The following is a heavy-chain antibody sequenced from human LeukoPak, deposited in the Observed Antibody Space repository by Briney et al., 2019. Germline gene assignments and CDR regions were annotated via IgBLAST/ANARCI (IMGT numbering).Heavy chain of an antibody. J-gene: IGHJ4*02. Sequence: SETLSLTCAVYGGSFSGYYWSWIRQPPGKGLEWIGEINHSGSTNYNPSLKSRVTISVDTSKNQFSLKLSSVTAADTAVYYCARGDVWFGELLSGEADYWGQGTLVTVSS. CDR2: INHSGST. CDR3: ARGDVWFGELLSGEADY. CDR1: GGSFSGYY. V-gene: IGHV4-34*01. D-gene: IGHD3-10*01.